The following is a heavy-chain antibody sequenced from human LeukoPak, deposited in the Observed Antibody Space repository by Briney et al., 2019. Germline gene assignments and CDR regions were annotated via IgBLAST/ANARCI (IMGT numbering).Heavy chain of an antibody. V-gene: IGHV4-59*01. CDR1: GGSISSYY. CDR3: ARGVLRYFDAGYYFDY. J-gene: IGHJ4*02. D-gene: IGHD3-9*01. CDR2: IYYSGST. Sequence: SETLSLTCTVSGGSISSYYWSWIRQPPGKGLEWIGHIYYSGSTNYNPSLKSRVTISVDTSKNQFSLKLSSVTAADTAVYYCARGVLRYFDAGYYFDYWGQGTLVTVSS.